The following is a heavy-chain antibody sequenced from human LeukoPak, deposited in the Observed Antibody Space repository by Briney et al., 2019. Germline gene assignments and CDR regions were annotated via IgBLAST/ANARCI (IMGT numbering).Heavy chain of an antibody. CDR3: ARAGRWEGRPHAFDI. J-gene: IGHJ3*02. D-gene: IGHD1-26*01. CDR1: GGSFSGYY. CDR2: INHSGST. V-gene: IGHV4-34*01. Sequence: PSETLSLTCAVYGGSFSGYYWSWIRQPPGKGLEWIGEINHSGSTNYNPSLKSRVTISVDTSKNQFSLKLSSVTAADTALYYCARAGRWEGRPHAFDIWGQGTMGTVSS.